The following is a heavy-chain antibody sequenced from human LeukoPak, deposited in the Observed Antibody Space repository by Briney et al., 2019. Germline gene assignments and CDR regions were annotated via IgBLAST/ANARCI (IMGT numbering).Heavy chain of an antibody. V-gene: IGHV3-23*01. CDR1: GFTFSSYA. Sequence: PGGSLRLSCAASGFTFSSYAMSWVRQAPGKGLEWVSGISGSGDSTYYADSVKGRFTVFRDNSKNTLYLQMNSLRAEDTAVYYCGKDAKDCSSTSCYLDYWGQGTLVTASS. CDR3: GKDAKDCSSTSCYLDY. D-gene: IGHD2-2*01. J-gene: IGHJ4*02. CDR2: ISGSGDST.